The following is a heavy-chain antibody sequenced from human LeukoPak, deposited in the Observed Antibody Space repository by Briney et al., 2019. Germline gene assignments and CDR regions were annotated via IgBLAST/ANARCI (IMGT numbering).Heavy chain of an antibody. CDR1: GFSLSTSGVG. CDR2: IYWNDDK. D-gene: IGHD3-3*01. J-gene: IGHJ4*02. CDR3: AHNHHYDFWGAFDY. Sequence: SGPTLVNPTQTLTLTCTFSGFSLSTSGVGVGWSRQPPGKALEWLALIYWNDDKRYSPSLKSRLTITKDTSKNQVVLTMTNMDPVDTATYYCAHNHHYDFWGAFDYWGQGTLVTVSS. V-gene: IGHV2-5*01.